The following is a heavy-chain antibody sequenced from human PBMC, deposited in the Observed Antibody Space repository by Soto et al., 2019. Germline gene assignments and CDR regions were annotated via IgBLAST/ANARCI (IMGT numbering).Heavy chain of an antibody. CDR3: ATGQTAATGRFGELEY. CDR1: GGPISTPGYY. V-gene: IGHV4-31*03. Sequence: QVQLQESGPGLVKPSQTLSLSCSVSGGPISTPGYYWSWIRQSPEKGLEWMGYIHHTGSTNHNPSRRGRLSMSVDPSDNQFSLQLISVTAADTAVYFWATGQTAATGRFGELEYWGQGTQVTVSS. CDR2: IHHTGST. J-gene: IGHJ4*02. D-gene: IGHD3-10*01.